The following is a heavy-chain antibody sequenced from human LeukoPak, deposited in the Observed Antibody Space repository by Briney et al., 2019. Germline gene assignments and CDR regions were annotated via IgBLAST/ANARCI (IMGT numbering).Heavy chain of an antibody. CDR3: ARGFGKVSSDVFGGYTVDV. V-gene: IGHV3-66*02. CDR2: IYSGGST. Sequence: GESLRLSCAASGLTVNSNYMSWVRQAPGKGLEWVSLIYSGGSTYYADSVKGRFTISRDNSKNTLYLQMNSLRPEDTAVYYCARGFGKVSSDVFGGYTVDVWSQGTTVTVSS. J-gene: IGHJ6*02. D-gene: IGHD3-10*01. CDR1: GLTVNSNY.